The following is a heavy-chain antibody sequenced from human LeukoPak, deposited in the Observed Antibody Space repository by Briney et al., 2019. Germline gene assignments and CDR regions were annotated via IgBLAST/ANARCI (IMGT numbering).Heavy chain of an antibody. CDR1: GGSISSYY. Sequence: SETLSLTCTVSGGSISSYYWSWIRQPPGKGLEWIGYIYYSGSTNYNPSLKSRVTISVDTSKNQFSLKLSSVTAADTAVYYCARGARVTYVAAAGPFRYWGQGTLVTVSS. J-gene: IGHJ4*02. D-gene: IGHD6-13*01. CDR2: IYYSGST. V-gene: IGHV4-59*01. CDR3: ARGARVTYVAAAGPFRY.